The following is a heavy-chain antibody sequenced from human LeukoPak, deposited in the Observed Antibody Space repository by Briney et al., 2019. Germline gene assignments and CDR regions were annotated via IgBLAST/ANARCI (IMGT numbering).Heavy chain of an antibody. CDR3: ARGDYYDGGGRNWFDP. D-gene: IGHD3-16*01. Sequence: PSETLSLTCTVPGGSMSDYYWSFIRQPAGKGLEWIGRIHTSGTTYFNPSLKSRITMSVDTSKNQFSLRLSSMTAADTAVYFCARGDYYDGGGRNWFDPWGQGTLVTVSS. V-gene: IGHV4-4*07. J-gene: IGHJ5*02. CDR2: IHTSGTT. CDR1: GGSMSDYY.